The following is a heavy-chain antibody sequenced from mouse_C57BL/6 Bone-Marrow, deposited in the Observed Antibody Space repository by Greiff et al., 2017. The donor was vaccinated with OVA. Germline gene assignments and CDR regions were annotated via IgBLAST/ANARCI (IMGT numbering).Heavy chain of an antibody. Sequence: VKLVESGPGLVQPSQSLSITCTVSGFSLTSYGVHWVSQSPGKGLEWLGVIWRGGSTDNNAGYKSSKSITTYNTKSQVFFTMNSLQADDTAIYYCAKNSHYFGYWYFDVWGTGTTVTVSS. CDR1: GFSLTSYG. J-gene: IGHJ1*03. V-gene: IGHV2-5*01. CDR2: IWRGGST. CDR3: AKNSHYFGYWYFDV. D-gene: IGHD1-2*01.